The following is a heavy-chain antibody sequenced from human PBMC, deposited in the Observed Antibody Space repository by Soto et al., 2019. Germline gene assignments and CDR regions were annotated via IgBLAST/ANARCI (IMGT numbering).Heavy chain of an antibody. V-gene: IGHV3-23*01. CDR2: ISSSGGST. J-gene: IGHJ3*02. CDR3: AKDRPTDAGWHDAFDI. CDR1: GFTFSSYA. D-gene: IGHD1-1*01. Sequence: EVQLLESGGGLVQPGGSLRLSCAASGFTFSSYAMNWVRQAPGKGLEWVSAISSSGGSTYYADSEKGRFAIYRDNSKNTLYLQMNSLRAEDTAVYYCAKDRPTDAGWHDAFDIWGQGTKVTVSS.